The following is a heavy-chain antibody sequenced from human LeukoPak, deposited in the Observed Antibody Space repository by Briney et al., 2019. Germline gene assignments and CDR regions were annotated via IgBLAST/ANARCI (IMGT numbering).Heavy chain of an antibody. CDR2: LSGSGSSV. CDR3: AKGLNWFDA. Sequence: GGSLRLSCVVSGFTFSNNGMSWVRQAPGKGLEWVSGLSGSGSSVYYADSVRGRLTISRDNSRNTLYLQLDSLRADDTAVYYCAKGLNWFDAWGQGTLVTVSS. V-gene: IGHV3-23*01. CDR1: GFTFSNNG. D-gene: IGHD2-8*01. J-gene: IGHJ5*02.